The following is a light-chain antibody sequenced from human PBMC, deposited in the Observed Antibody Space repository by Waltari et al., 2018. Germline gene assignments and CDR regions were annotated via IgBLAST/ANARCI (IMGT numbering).Light chain of an antibody. Sequence: QSALTQPASVSGSPGQSITISCTGTSSDVGGYHYVSWYQQHPGKAPKLIIYEVSKLTSGVSNRFSGSKSGNTASLTISGLQAEDEADYYCSSYTSSSTDVVFGGGTKLTVL. CDR1: SSDVGGYHY. CDR2: EVS. J-gene: IGLJ2*01. V-gene: IGLV2-14*01. CDR3: SSYTSSSTDVV.